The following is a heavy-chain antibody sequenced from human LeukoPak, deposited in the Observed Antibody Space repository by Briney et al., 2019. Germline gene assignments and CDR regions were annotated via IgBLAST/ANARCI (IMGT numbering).Heavy chain of an antibody. Sequence: SETLSLTCAVYGGSFSGYYWSWIRQPPGKGLEWIGEINHSGSTNYNPSLKSRVTISVDTSKNQFSLKLSSVTAADTAVYYCARVPGRSGYYYRGVDIWGQGTMVTVSS. CDR2: INHSGST. J-gene: IGHJ3*02. CDR1: GGSFSGYY. CDR3: ARVPGRSGYYYRGVDI. D-gene: IGHD3-22*01. V-gene: IGHV4-34*01.